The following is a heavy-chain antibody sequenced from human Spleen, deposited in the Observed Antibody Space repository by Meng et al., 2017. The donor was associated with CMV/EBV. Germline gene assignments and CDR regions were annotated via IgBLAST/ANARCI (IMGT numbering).Heavy chain of an antibody. V-gene: IGHV3-74*01. J-gene: IGHJ6*02. D-gene: IGHD3-3*01. CDR3: ARGRGDYDLWSGYYHYFYGLDV. CDR2: ISSDGSST. CDR1: GFTFSSYW. Sequence: GESLKISCAASGFTFSSYWMHWVRQAPGKGLVWVSRISSDGSSTSYADSVKGRFTISRDNAKNTLYLQRSSLRAEDTAVYYCARGRGDYDLWSGYYHYFYGLDVWGQGTTVTVSS.